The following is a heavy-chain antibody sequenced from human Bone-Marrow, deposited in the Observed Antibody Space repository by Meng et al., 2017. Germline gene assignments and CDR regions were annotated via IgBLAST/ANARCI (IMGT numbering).Heavy chain of an antibody. CDR1: GGSFSDYY. V-gene: IGHV4-34*01. CDR2: INHSGST. CDR3: ARGPTTMAHDFDY. J-gene: IGHJ4*02. Sequence: QVPPTEWGAGLVKPSETLSLPCVVSGGSFSDYYWSWIRQPPGKGLEWIGEINHSGSTNYNPSLESRATISVDTSQNNLSLKLSSVTAADSAVYYCARGPTTMAHDFDYWGQGTLVTVSS. D-gene: IGHD4-11*01.